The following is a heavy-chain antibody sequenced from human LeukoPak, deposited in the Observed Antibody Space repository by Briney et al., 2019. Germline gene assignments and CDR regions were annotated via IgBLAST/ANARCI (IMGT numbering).Heavy chain of an antibody. D-gene: IGHD1-26*01. CDR1: GFTFKNYV. CDR2: IYGSGVSI. CDR3: AKYLGWELPAEAY. J-gene: IGHJ4*02. V-gene: IGHV3-23*01. Sequence: GESLRLSCVASGFTFKNYVMNWVRQAPGKGLEWLATIYGSGVSISYADSAKGRFTISRDNSNNTLYLQMNSLRAEDTAMYYCAKYLGWELPAEAYWGQGILVTVSS.